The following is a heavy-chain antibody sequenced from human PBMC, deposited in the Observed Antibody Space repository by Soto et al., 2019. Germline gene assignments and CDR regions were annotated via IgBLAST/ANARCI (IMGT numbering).Heavy chain of an antibody. CDR3: ARGGHIAVVTASFDY. V-gene: IGHV1-46*02. CDR2: IHPSGGGS. CDR1: GYTLNIYY. Sequence: ALVKVSCKPSGYTLNIYYLHWVRQAPGQGLEWMGIIHPSGGGSTYAQKFLGRVTMTRDTSTSTVFMELSSLRSADTAVYYCARGGHIAVVTASFDYWGQGTLVTVSS. J-gene: IGHJ4*02. D-gene: IGHD2-21*02.